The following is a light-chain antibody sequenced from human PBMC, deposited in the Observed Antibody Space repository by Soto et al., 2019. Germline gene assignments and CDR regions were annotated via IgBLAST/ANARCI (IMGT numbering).Light chain of an antibody. CDR3: QQYGRSSCT. CDR1: QSVSSSY. CDR2: GAS. V-gene: IGKV3-20*01. J-gene: IGKJ1*01. Sequence: EIGLTQSPCTLSLSPGERATLSCRASQSVSSSYLAWYQQKPGQAPRLLIYGASSRATGIPDRFSGSGSGTDFTLTISRLEPAAFAVYYCQQYGRSSCTFGQGTKVDIK.